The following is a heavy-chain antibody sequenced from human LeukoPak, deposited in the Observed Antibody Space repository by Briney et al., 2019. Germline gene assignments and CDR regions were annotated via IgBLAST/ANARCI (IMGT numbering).Heavy chain of an antibody. V-gene: IGHV1-69*13. CDR2: IIPIFGTA. J-gene: IGHJ5*02. Sequence: SVKVSCKASGGTFSSYAISWVRQAPGQGLEWMGGIIPIFGTANYAQKFQGRVTITADESTSTAYMELSSLRSEDTAVYYCARDRRGDMNWFDPWGQGTLVTVSS. CDR3: ARDRRGDMNWFDP. CDR1: GGTFSSYA.